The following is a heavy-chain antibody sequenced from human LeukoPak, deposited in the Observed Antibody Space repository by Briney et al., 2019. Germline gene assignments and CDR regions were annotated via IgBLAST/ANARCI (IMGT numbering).Heavy chain of an antibody. V-gene: IGHV3-23*01. Sequence: GGSLRLSCAASGITFSSSAMSWVRQAPGKGLEWVSVISGSGGSTYYADSVKGRFTISRDNSKNTLYLQMNSLRAEDTAVYYCAKVLNTDRAAARRGGSTYSFDYWGQGTLVTVSS. J-gene: IGHJ4*02. D-gene: IGHD6-13*01. CDR3: AKVLNTDRAAARRGGSTYSFDY. CDR2: ISGSGGST. CDR1: GITFSSSA.